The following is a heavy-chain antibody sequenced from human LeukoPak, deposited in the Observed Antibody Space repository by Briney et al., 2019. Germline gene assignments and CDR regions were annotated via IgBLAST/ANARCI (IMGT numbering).Heavy chain of an antibody. D-gene: IGHD6-19*01. J-gene: IGHJ5*02. Sequence: GGSLRLSCSASGFTFSTYWLSWVRQAPGKGLEWVANIKEDGSEKNYADSVRGRFTISRDNSKNTLYLQMNSLRAEDTAVYYCAKDWTAVAQENWFDPWGQGTLVTVSS. V-gene: IGHV3-7*05. CDR3: AKDWTAVAQENWFDP. CDR2: IKEDGSEK. CDR1: GFTFSTYW.